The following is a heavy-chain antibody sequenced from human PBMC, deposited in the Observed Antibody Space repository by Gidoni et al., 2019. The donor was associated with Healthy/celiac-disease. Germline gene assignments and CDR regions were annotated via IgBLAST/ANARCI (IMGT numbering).Heavy chain of an antibody. CDR2: MNPNSGNT. CDR1: GYTFTSYD. CDR3: ARRFHCGGDCYDFDY. D-gene: IGHD2-21*02. J-gene: IGHJ4*02. V-gene: IGHV1-8*01. Sequence: QVQLVQSGAEVKKPGASVKVSCKASGYTFTSYDINWVRQSTGQELEWMGWMNPNSGNTGYAQKFQGRVTMTRNTSISTAYMELSSLRSEDTAVYYCARRFHCGGDCYDFDYWGQGTLVTVSS.